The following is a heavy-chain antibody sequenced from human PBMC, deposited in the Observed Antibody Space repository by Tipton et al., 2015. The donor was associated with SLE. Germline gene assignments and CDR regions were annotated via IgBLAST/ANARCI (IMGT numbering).Heavy chain of an antibody. CDR2: VYYTGNT. D-gene: IGHD3-22*01. CDR1: GGSFDSSDYT. Sequence: TLSLTCSVSGGSFDSSDYTRAWVRQAPGRGLEWIGTVYYTGNTFYNPSLKSRVTILVDTSKNQFSLKLSSVTAADTAVYYCARDEYRYDATGYHLLGHFDFWGQGTLVTVSS. V-gene: IGHV4-39*07. CDR3: ARDEYRYDATGYHLLGHFDF. J-gene: IGHJ4*02.